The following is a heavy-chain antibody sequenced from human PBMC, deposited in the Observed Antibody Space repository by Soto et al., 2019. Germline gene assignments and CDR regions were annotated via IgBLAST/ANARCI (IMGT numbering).Heavy chain of an antibody. J-gene: IGHJ4*02. CDR2: IGASGAGT. Sequence: PGGSLRLSLAPSGFTFSSYAMSWFRQAPGKGLEWVSAIGASGAGTYYAEYVKGRFTISRDNSKNTLYLQMNSLRAEDTAVYYCALRKTGSYFDYWGQGTLVTVSS. CDR1: GFTFSSYA. D-gene: IGHD1-26*01. V-gene: IGHV3-23*01. CDR3: ALRKTGSYFDY.